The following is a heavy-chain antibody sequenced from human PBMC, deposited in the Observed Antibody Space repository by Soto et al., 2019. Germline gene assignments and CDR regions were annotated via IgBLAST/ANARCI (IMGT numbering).Heavy chain of an antibody. Sequence: EVELVESGGGLVQPGRSLRLSCTASGLTFDDYAMHLVRQAPGKGLEWVSGINWNSGSIASADSVRGRFTISRDNAKNSLHLQMQSLRVDDTDFDYCTKSDELKSPCADWGRGTLVTVSS. V-gene: IGHV3-9*01. D-gene: IGHD2-21*01. CDR1: GLTFDDYA. J-gene: IGHJ4*02. CDR2: INWNSGSI. CDR3: TKSDELKSPCAD.